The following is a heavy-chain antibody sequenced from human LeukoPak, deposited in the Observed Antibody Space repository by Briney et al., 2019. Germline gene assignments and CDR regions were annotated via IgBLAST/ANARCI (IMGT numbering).Heavy chain of an antibody. CDR2: INSDGSST. J-gene: IGHJ4*02. V-gene: IGHV3-74*01. Sequence: PGGSLRLSCAASGFTFSSYWMHWVRQAPGKGLVLVSRINSDGSSTSYADSVKGRFTISRDNAKNTLYLQMNSLRAEDTAVYYCARGAWLADPDFDYWGQGTLVTVSS. D-gene: IGHD5-12*01. CDR1: GFTFSSYW. CDR3: ARGAWLADPDFDY.